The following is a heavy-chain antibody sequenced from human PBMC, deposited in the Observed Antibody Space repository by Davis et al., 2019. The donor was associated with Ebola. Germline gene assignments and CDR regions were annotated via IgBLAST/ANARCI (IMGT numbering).Heavy chain of an antibody. CDR3: ARGRLLWFRELSVLFDY. V-gene: IGHV4-59*01. D-gene: IGHD3-10*01. CDR1: GGSISSYY. Sequence: SETLSLTCTVSGGSISSYYWSWIRQPPGKGLEWIGYIYYSGSTNYNPSLKSRVTISVDTSKNQFSLKLSSVTAADTAVYYCARGRLLWFRELSVLFDYWGQGTLVTVSS. CDR2: IYYSGST. J-gene: IGHJ4*02.